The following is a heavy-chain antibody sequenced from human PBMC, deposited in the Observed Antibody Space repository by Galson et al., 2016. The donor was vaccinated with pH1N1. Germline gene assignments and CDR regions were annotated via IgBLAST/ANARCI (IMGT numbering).Heavy chain of an antibody. J-gene: IGHJ5*02. CDR1: GFTFSNYA. CDR3: AKYPQITVYCAGGSCYGFDP. CDR2: IPGSGDYT. D-gene: IGHD2-15*01. V-gene: IGHV3-23*01. Sequence: SLRLSCAASGFTFSNYAMIWVRQAPGKGLEWVSIIPGSGDYTDYADSVKGRFTISRDNSKNTLYLHMNSLRAEDTALYYCAKYPQITVYCAGGSCYGFDPWGQGTLVTVSS.